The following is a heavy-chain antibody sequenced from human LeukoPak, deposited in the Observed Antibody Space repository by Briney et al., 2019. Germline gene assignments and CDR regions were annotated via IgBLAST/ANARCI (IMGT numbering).Heavy chain of an antibody. J-gene: IGHJ4*02. CDR2: ISGSGGST. CDR1: GFTFSSYA. Sequence: GGSLRLSCAASGFTFSSYAMSWVRQAPGKGLEWVSAISGSGGSTYYADSVKGRFTISRDNSKNTLYLQMNSLRAEDTAVYYCAKDEVAIVVVPAAMSTHWGQGTLVTVSS. CDR3: AKDEVAIVVVPAAMSTH. V-gene: IGHV3-23*01. D-gene: IGHD2-2*03.